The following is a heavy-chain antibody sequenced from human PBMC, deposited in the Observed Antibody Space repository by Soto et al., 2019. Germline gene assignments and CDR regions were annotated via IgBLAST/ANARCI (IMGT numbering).Heavy chain of an antibody. CDR2: MSMDGSNK. Sequence: QVRLVESGGGVVQPGRSLRLSCAASGFAFHNYSMHWVRQAPGKGLEWVAIMSMDGSNKYYADSVKGRFTISRDNSKSVLCLQVSSMRPEDTDVYFCARHRVPSVYFYYGMDVWGQGTTVTVS. J-gene: IGHJ6*02. CDR3: ARHRVPSVYFYYGMDV. V-gene: IGHV3-30-3*01. CDR1: GFAFHNYS.